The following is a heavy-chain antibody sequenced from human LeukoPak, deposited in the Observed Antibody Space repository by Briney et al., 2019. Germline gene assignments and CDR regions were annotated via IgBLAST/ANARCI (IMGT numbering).Heavy chain of an antibody. CDR2: IKQDGSEK. D-gene: IGHD5-12*01. V-gene: IGHV3-7*01. Sequence: GGSLRLSCAASGFTFSSSWMYWVRQAPGKGLEWVANIKQDGSEKYYVDSVKGRFTISRDNTKNSLFLQMQSLRAEDTAVYYRAREGGAYVPDYWGQGILVTVSS. J-gene: IGHJ4*02. CDR3: AREGGAYVPDY. CDR1: GFTFSSSW.